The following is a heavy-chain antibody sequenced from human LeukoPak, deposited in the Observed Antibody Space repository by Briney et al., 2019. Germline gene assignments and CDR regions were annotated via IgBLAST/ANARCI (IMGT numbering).Heavy chain of an antibody. D-gene: IGHD3-22*01. Sequence: GGSLRLSCAASGFTFSSYWMSWVRQAPGKGLEWVANIKQGGSEKYYVDSVKGRFTISRDNAKNSLYLQMNSLRAEDTAVYYCARSDYYDSSGYYFDYWGQGTLVTVSS. J-gene: IGHJ4*02. CDR3: ARSDYYDSSGYYFDY. CDR1: GFTFSSYW. V-gene: IGHV3-7*01. CDR2: IKQGGSEK.